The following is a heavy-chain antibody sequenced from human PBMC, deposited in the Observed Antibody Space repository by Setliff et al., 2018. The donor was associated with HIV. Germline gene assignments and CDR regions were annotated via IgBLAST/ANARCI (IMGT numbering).Heavy chain of an antibody. CDR2: IYYSGST. CDR1: GGSIISGDHY. V-gene: IGHV4-30-4*02. J-gene: IGHJ4*02. CDR3: ARRLGATVFYYFDY. Sequence: SETLSLTCTVSGGSIISGDHYWSWIRQPPGKGLEWIDYIYYSGSTYYNPSLKSRVTISVDTSENQFSLKLSSVTAADTAVYYCARRLGATVFYYFDYWGQGTLVTVSS. D-gene: IGHD3-16*01.